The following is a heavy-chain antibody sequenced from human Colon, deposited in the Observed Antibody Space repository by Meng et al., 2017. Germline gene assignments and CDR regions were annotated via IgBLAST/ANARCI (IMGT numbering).Heavy chain of an antibody. CDR2: IYHSGST. D-gene: IGHD3-10*01. CDR1: GGSISSNGYY. Sequence: QLPLQESGPRLEKPSETLSLTCTVSGGSISSNGYYWDWVRQPPGKGLEWIGAIYHSGSTSYNPSLQSRVTMFVDTSKNQFSLMLTSVTATDTAVYYCARRRGGSGRDCWGQGTLVTVSS. V-gene: IGHV4-39*01. J-gene: IGHJ4*02. CDR3: ARRRGGSGRDC.